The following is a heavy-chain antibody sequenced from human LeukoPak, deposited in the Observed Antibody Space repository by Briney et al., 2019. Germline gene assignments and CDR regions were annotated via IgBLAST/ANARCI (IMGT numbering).Heavy chain of an antibody. CDR3: AGTIQKQWPPSY. CDR2: ISYDGSNK. D-gene: IGHD6-19*01. CDR1: GFTFNNYW. Sequence: GGSLRLSCAASGFTFNNYWMSWVRQAPGKGLEWVAVISYDGSNKYYADSVKGRFTISRDNPKNTLYLQMNSLRAEDTAVYYCAGTIQKQWPPSYWGQGTLVTVSS. V-gene: IGHV3-30-3*01. J-gene: IGHJ4*02.